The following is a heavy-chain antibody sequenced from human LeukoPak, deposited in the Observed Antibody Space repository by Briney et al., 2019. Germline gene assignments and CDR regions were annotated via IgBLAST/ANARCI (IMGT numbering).Heavy chain of an antibody. D-gene: IGHD3-10*01. CDR3: ARTYYYGSGTYWYSYYYMDV. CDR1: GDTFSTYG. CDR2: IIPIFGIP. Sequence: SVKVSCKTSGDTFSTYGISWVRQAPGQGLEWMGGIIPIFGIPNVAQKFQGRVTITSDESTSTIYMEVNSLRSEDTAVYYCARTYYYGSGTYWYSYYYMDVWGGGTAVTVS. V-gene: IGHV1-69*01. J-gene: IGHJ6*03.